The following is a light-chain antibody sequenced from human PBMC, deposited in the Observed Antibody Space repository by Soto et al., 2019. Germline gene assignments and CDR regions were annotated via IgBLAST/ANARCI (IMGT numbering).Light chain of an antibody. CDR3: SSYAGSNSDV. CDR2: EVS. CDR1: SSDVGDHNY. Sequence: QSVLTQPPSASGSPGQSVTISCTGTSSDVGDHNYVSWYQHHPGKAPKLVIYEVSQRPSGVPDRFTGSKSGNTASLTVSWLQADDEADYYCSSYAGSNSDVFGTGTKVTVL. V-gene: IGLV2-8*01. J-gene: IGLJ1*01.